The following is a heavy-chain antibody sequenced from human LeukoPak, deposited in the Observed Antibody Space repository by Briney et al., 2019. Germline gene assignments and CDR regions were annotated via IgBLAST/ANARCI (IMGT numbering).Heavy chain of an antibody. CDR3: ARRPATLSFDY. CDR1: GGSISSSSYY. Sequence: SETLSLTCTVSGGSISSSSYYWGWIRQPPGKGLEWIGSIYYRGSTYYNPSLKSRVTISVDTSKNQFSLKLSSVTAADTAVYYCARRPATLSFDYWGQGTLVTDSS. CDR2: IYYRGST. V-gene: IGHV4-39*01. J-gene: IGHJ4*02. D-gene: IGHD5-24*01.